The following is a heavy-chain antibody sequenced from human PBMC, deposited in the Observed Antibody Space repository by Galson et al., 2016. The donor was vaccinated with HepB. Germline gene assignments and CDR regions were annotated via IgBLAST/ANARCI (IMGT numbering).Heavy chain of an antibody. V-gene: IGHV1-18*01. CDR3: ARDPRKIRYQLLEIYYYYYAMDV. Sequence: SVKVSCKASGYTFTTYGISWVRQAPGQGLEWMGRISAYNGNTNYAQKLQGRVTMTTDTSTSTACMELRSLRSDDTAVYYCARDPRKIRYQLLEIYYYYYAMDVWGQGTTVTVSS. CDR2: ISAYNGNT. CDR1: GYTFTTYG. D-gene: IGHD2-2*01. J-gene: IGHJ6*02.